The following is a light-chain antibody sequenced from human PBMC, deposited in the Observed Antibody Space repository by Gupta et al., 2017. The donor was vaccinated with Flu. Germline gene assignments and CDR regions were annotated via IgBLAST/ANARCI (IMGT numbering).Light chain of an antibody. CDR2: GDN. J-gene: IGLJ2*01. Sequence: QSVLTQPPSVSGGPGPRVPISCPGSRSSIGAGYDVHWYQQFPGTAPRPLIYGDNNRSSGVPDRFSGSKSGSSASLAITGVQAEDEADYYCQSYDSSLSGSVVFGGGTRLSVL. V-gene: IGLV1-40*01. CDR3: QSYDSSLSGSVV. CDR1: RSSIGAGYD.